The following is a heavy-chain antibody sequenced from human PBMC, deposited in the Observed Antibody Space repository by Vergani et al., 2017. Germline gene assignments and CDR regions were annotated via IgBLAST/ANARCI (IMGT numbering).Heavy chain of an antibody. D-gene: IGHD3-22*01. CDR2: IYPGDSDT. J-gene: IGHJ2*01. CDR3: AXRVYYDSSGYYSGWYFDL. CDR1: GYSFTSYW. V-gene: IGHV5-51*01. Sequence: EVQLVQSGAEVKKPGESLKISCKGSGYSFTSYWIGWVRQMPGKGLEWMGIIYPGDSDTRYSPSFQGQVTISADNSISTAYLQWSSLKASDTAMYYCAXRVYYDSSGYYSGWYFDLWGRGTLVTVSS.